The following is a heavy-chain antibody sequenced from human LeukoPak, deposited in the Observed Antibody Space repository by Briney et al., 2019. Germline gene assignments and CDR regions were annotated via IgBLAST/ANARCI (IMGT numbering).Heavy chain of an antibody. J-gene: IGHJ3*02. Sequence: GGSLRLSCAASGFSFSGSWMSWVRQAPGKGLEWAAHIKPGESEKFYMDSVKGRFTVSRDNAKSLVFLLMNSLRAEDTAVYYCARARSYSFDIWGQGTMVTVSS. V-gene: IGHV3-7*01. CDR1: GFSFSGSW. CDR3: ARARSYSFDI. D-gene: IGHD5-12*01. CDR2: IKPGESEK.